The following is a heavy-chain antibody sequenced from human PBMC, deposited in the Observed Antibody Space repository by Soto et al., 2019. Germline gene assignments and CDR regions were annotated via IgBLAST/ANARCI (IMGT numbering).Heavy chain of an antibody. V-gene: IGHV3-7*01. CDR1: GFTFSSYW. D-gene: IGHD2-21*02. Sequence: GGSLRLSCAASGFTFSSYWMSWVRQAPGKGLEWVANIKQDGSEKYYVDSVKGRFTISRDNAKNSLYLQMNSLRAEDTAVYYCAREPAITDYYYYGMDVWGQGTKVTVYS. CDR3: AREPAITDYYYYGMDV. J-gene: IGHJ6*02. CDR2: IKQDGSEK.